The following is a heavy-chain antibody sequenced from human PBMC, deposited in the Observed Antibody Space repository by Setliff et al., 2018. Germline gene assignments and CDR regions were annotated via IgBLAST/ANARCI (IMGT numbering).Heavy chain of an antibody. V-gene: IGHV4-61*02. Sequence: SETLSLTCTVSGGSISSGDYYWSWIRQPAGKGLEWIGRIYSDENTDYNPSLKSRVTISVDTSKNQFSLKLSSVTAADTAVYYCARDSGYYLYYFDYWGQGTLVTVSS. CDR3: ARDSGYYLYYFDY. CDR2: IYSDENT. J-gene: IGHJ4*02. D-gene: IGHD3-22*01. CDR1: GGSISSGDYY.